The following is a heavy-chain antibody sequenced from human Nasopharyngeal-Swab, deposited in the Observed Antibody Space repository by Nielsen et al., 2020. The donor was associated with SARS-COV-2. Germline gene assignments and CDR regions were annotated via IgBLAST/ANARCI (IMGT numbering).Heavy chain of an antibody. J-gene: IGHJ4*02. CDR2: IYYSGST. Sequence: LSCTVSGVSISSGDYYWSWIRQPPGKGLEWIGYIYYSGSTYYNPSLKSRVTISVDTSKNQFSLKLSSVTAADTAVYYCARDGTHSSSWPGDWGQGTLVTVSS. D-gene: IGHD6-13*01. CDR1: GVSISSGDYY. CDR3: ARDGTHSSSWPGD. V-gene: IGHV4-30-4*01.